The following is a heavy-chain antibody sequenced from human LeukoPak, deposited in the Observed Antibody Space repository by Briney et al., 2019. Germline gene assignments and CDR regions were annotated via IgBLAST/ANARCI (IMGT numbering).Heavy chain of an antibody. CDR2: IFYSVMT. CDR3: ARSQATAMVSDY. J-gene: IGHJ4*02. CDR1: GGSISSSNW. V-gene: IGHV4-4*02. D-gene: IGHD2-2*01. Sequence: SGTLSLTCAVSGGSISSSNWWSWVRQPPGKGLGCIGSIFYSVMTYYNPSLRSRATIFVDTSKNQFSLKLNSVTAADTAVYYCARSQATAMVSDYWGQGTLVTVSS.